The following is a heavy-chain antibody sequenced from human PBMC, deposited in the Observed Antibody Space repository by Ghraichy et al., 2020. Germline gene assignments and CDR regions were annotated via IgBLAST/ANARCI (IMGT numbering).Heavy chain of an antibody. Sequence: SETLSLTCAVYGGSFSGYYWSWIRQPPGKGLEWIGEINHSGSTNYYPYLKSRVTISVDTSKNQFSLKLSSVTAADTAVYYCARARSYSSFDYWAQGTLVTVSP. CDR2: INHSGST. J-gene: IGHJ4*02. CDR3: ARARSYSSFDY. CDR1: GGSFSGYY. D-gene: IGHD5-18*01. V-gene: IGHV4-34*01.